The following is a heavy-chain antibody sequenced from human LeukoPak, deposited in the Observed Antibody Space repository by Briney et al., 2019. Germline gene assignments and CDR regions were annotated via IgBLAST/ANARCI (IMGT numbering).Heavy chain of an antibody. D-gene: IGHD1-26*01. CDR1: GFTFSSYA. CDR2: ISYDGSNK. Sequence: GRSLRLSCAASGFTFSSYAMHWVRQAPGKGLEWVAVISYDGSNKYYADSVKGRFTISRDNSKNTLYLQMNSLRAEDTAVYYCARGKEPDAFDIWGQGTMVTVSS. J-gene: IGHJ3*02. CDR3: ARGKEPDAFDI. V-gene: IGHV3-30-3*01.